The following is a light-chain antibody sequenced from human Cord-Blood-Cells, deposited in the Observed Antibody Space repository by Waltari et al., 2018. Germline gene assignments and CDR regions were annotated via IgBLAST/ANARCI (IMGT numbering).Light chain of an antibody. CDR1: SSDVGGYNY. CDR3: SSYTSSSTLV. Sequence: QSALPQPASVSGSPGQSITISCTGTSSDVGGYNYVSWYQQHPGKAPKLMTYDVSNRPSGVSNRFSGSKSGNTAFLTISGLQAEDEADYYCSSYTSSSTLVFGGGTKLTVL. V-gene: IGLV2-14*03. J-gene: IGLJ3*02. CDR2: DVS.